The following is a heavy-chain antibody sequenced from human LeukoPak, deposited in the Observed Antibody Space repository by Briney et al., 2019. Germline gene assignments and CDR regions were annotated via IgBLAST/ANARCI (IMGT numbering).Heavy chain of an antibody. CDR1: GGSISSYY. CDR3: ARGDPGRGWFDP. Sequence: SETLSLTCTVSGGSISSYYWSRIRQPPGKGLEWIGYIYYSGSTNYNPSLKSRVTISVDTSKNQFSLKLSSVTAADTAVYYCARGDPGRGWFDPWGQRTLVTVSS. V-gene: IGHV4-59*01. J-gene: IGHJ5*02. CDR2: IYYSGST.